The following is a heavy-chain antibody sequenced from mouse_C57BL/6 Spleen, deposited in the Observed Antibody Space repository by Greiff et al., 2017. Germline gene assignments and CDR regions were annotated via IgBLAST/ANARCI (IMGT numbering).Heavy chain of an antibody. V-gene: IGHV1-64*01. J-gene: IGHJ3*01. D-gene: IGHD2-2*01. CDR1: GYTFTSYW. CDR2: IHPNSGST. Sequence: QVQLQQPGAELVKPGASVKLSCKASGYTFTSYWMHWVKQRPGQGLEWIGMIHPNSGSTNYNQKFKGKATLTVDKSSSTAYMQLSSLTSEDSAVYYCAISGYGYNGDWGQGTLVTVSA. CDR3: AISGYGYNGD.